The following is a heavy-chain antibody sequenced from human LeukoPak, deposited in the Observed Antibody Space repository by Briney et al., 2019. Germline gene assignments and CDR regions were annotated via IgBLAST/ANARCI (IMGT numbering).Heavy chain of an antibody. D-gene: IGHD6-13*01. J-gene: IGHJ6*03. CDR3: AKEGGSSWYSYYYYMDV. Sequence: GGSLRLSCAASGFTFSSYAMSWVRQTPGKGLEWVSAISGSGGSTYYADSVKGRFTISRDNSKNTLYLQMNSLRAEDTAVYYCAKEGGSSWYSYYYYMDVWGKGTTVTVSS. V-gene: IGHV3-23*01. CDR1: GFTFSSYA. CDR2: ISGSGGST.